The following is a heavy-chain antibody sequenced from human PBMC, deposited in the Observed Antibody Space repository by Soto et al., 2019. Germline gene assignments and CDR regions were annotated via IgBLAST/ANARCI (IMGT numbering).Heavy chain of an antibody. Sequence: PSETLSLTCTVSGASITTFHWSWIRQPPGKGLEWLGYISNSGSTNYDPSLKSRVYISVDTSRNQFSLKLTSVTAADTAVYYCARHLRLGATSYDFWSGYLFDYWGQGALVTVSS. J-gene: IGHJ4*02. D-gene: IGHD3-3*01. V-gene: IGHV4-59*08. CDR1: GASITTFH. CDR3: ARHLRLGATSYDFWSGYLFDY. CDR2: ISNSGST.